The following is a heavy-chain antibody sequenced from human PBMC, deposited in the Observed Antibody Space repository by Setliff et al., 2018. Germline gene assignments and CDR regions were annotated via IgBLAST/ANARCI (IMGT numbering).Heavy chain of an antibody. D-gene: IGHD3-22*01. Sequence: ASVKVSCKASGYTFTNYAMHWVRQAPGQRLEWMGWSNVGNDNTKYSQKFQGRVTISRDTSASTVYMELSSLRSEDTAMYYCARDGGGYYDSRTFDYWGQGTLVTVSS. J-gene: IGHJ4*02. V-gene: IGHV1-3*01. CDR2: SNVGNDNT. CDR1: GYTFTNYA. CDR3: ARDGGGYYDSRTFDY.